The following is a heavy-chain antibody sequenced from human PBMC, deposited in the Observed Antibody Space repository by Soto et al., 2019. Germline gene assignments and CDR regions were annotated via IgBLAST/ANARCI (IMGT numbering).Heavy chain of an antibody. J-gene: IGHJ4*02. CDR2: ISGGSTTL. D-gene: IGHD1-1*01. Sequence: GARSVCAVAAGLRFGDSSMTWVRQAPGKGLEWISYISGGSTTLHYADSGKGRFTVSRDNANNALFLQMDSVRDEDAGVYFCARDAGYLDRTGKYHGEGYGFWGQGTLVTVSA. CDR1: GLRFGDSS. V-gene: IGHV3-48*02. CDR3: ARDAGYLDRTGKYHGEGYGF.